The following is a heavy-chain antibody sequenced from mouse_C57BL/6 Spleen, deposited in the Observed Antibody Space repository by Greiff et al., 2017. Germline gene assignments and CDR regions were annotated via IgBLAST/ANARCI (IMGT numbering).Heavy chain of an antibody. D-gene: IGHD2-4*01. CDR2: IWSGGST. CDR3: ARVWAMGLRQSYAMDY. CDR1: GFSLTSYG. V-gene: IGHV2-2*01. J-gene: IGHJ4*01. Sequence: QVQLQQSGPGLVQPSQSLSITCTVSGFSLTSYGVHWVRQSPGKGLEWLGVIWSGGSTDYNAAFISRLSISKDNSKSQVFFKMNSLQADDTAIYYCARVWAMGLRQSYAMDYWGQGTSVTVSS.